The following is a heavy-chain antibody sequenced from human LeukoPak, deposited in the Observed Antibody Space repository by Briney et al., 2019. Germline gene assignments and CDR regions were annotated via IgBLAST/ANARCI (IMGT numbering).Heavy chain of an antibody. J-gene: IGHJ4*02. CDR2: IYHSGST. CDR3: ARGVGLTQGGTFDY. Sequence: SETLSLTCTVSSGSISRFYWGWIRQPPGKGLEWIGSIYHSGSTHYNSSLKSRVTISVDTSKNQLSLKLSSVTAADTAVYYCARGVGLTQGGTFDYWGQGTLVTVSS. D-gene: IGHD1-1*01. CDR1: SGSISRFY. V-gene: IGHV4-38-2*02.